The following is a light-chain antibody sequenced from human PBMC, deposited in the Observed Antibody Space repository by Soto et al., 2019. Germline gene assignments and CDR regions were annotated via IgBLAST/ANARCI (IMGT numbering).Light chain of an antibody. Sequence: QAVVTQPPSVSEAPRQRVPISCSGSSSNIGNNAVNWYQQLPGKAPKLLIYYDDLLHSGVSDRFSGSKSGTSDSLAISGLQSEYEADYYCAAWDDSLNGVVFGGGTKLTVL. CDR3: AAWDDSLNGVV. CDR1: SSNIGNNA. J-gene: IGLJ2*01. CDR2: YDD. V-gene: IGLV1-36*01.